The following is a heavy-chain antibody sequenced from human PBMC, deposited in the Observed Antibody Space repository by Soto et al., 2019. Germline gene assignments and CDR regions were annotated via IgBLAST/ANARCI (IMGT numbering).Heavy chain of an antibody. V-gene: IGHV3-30*18. CDR1: GFTFSSYG. CDR3: AKDQFKATGRGDYYYGMDV. D-gene: IGHD1-1*01. Sequence: GGSLRLSCAASGFTFSSYGMHWVRQAPGKGLEWVAVISYDGSNKYYADSVKGRFTISRDNSKNTLYLQMNSLRAEDTAVYYCAKDQFKATGRGDYYYGMDVWGQGTTVTVSS. CDR2: ISYDGSNK. J-gene: IGHJ6*02.